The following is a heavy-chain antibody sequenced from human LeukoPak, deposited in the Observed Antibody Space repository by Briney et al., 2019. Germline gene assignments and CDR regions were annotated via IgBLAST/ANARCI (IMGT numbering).Heavy chain of an antibody. J-gene: IGHJ6*03. Sequence: GGSLRLSCAASGFTFSSYAMHWVRQAPGKGLEWVAVISYDGSNKYYADSVKGRFTISRDDSKSIAYLQMNSLKTEDTAVYYCTRGIRVQYYDFWSGSAGDYYYMDVWGKGTTVTVSS. CDR1: GFTFSSYA. D-gene: IGHD3-3*01. V-gene: IGHV3-30-3*01. CDR3: TRGIRVQYYDFWSGSAGDYYYMDV. CDR2: ISYDGSNK.